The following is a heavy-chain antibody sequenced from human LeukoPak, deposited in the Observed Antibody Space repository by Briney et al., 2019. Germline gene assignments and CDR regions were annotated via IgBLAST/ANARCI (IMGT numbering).Heavy chain of an antibody. V-gene: IGHV3-30-3*01. J-gene: IGHJ6*02. Sequence: GGSLRLSCAASGFTFSGYAMPWVRQAPGKGLEWVAVISYDGSNKYYADSVKGRFTISRDNSKNTLYLQMNSLRAEDTAVYYCARRLITMVRGVTFMDVWGQGTTVTVSS. CDR3: ARRLITMVRGVTFMDV. CDR2: ISYDGSNK. CDR1: GFTFSGYA. D-gene: IGHD3-10*01.